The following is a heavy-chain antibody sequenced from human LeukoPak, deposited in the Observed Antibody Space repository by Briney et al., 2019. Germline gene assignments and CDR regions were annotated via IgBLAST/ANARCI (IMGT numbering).Heavy chain of an antibody. Sequence: ASVKVSCKASGYSFSDYSMHWVRQAPGQGLEWMGRINSNSGGTSYAQNFQGRGTMTRDTSINTAYMELSGLTSDDTAMYYCARGGSGSGYLYYFDYWGQGTLVSVPS. CDR1: GYSFSDYS. V-gene: IGHV1-2*06. J-gene: IGHJ4*02. CDR2: INSNSGGT. CDR3: ARGGSGSGYLYYFDY. D-gene: IGHD3-10*01.